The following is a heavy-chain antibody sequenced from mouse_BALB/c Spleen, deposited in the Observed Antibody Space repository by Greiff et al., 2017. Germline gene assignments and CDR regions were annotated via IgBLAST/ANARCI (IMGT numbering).Heavy chain of an antibody. Sequence: VKLMESGAELAKPGASVKMSCKASGYTFTSYWMHWVKQRPGQGLEWIGYINPSTGYTEYNQTVKDKATLTADKSYSTTYMQLGSLTSEDSTVYYCAKWYDGYWGQGTTLTVSS. V-gene: IGHV1-7*01. J-gene: IGHJ2*01. CDR3: AKWYDGY. CDR2: INPSTGYT. CDR1: GYTFTSYW. D-gene: IGHD2-3*01.